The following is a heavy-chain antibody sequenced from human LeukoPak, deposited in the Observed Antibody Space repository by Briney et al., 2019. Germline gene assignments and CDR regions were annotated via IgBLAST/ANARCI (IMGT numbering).Heavy chain of an antibody. V-gene: IGHV3-30*04. CDR1: GFTFSSYA. CDR2: ISYDGSNK. J-gene: IGHJ6*03. Sequence: GRSLRLSCAASGFTFSSYAMHWVRQAPGKGLEWVAVISYDGSNKYYADSVKGRFTISRDNSKNTLYLQMNSLRVEDTAVYYCARDHPYYYDSSGYRYYYYYYMDVWGKGTTVTVSS. D-gene: IGHD3-22*01. CDR3: ARDHPYYYDSSGYRYYYYYYMDV.